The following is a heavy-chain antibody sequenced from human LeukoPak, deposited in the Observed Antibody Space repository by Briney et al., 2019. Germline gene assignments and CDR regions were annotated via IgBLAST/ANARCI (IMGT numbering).Heavy chain of an antibody. CDR3: AKDILTSGDAFDT. V-gene: IGHV3-30*18. CDR1: GFTFSSYG. Sequence: GGSLRLSCAASGFTFSSYGMHWVRQAPGKGLEWVAVISYDGSNKYYADSAKGRFTISRDNSKNTLYLQMNSLRAEDTAVYYCAKDILTSGDAFDTWGQGTMVTVSS. CDR2: ISYDGSNK. J-gene: IGHJ3*02. D-gene: IGHD3-10*01.